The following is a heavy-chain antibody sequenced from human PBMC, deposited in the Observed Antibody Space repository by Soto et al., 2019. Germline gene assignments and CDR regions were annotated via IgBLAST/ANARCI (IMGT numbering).Heavy chain of an antibody. V-gene: IGHV4-59*01. J-gene: IGHJ4*02. CDR1: GGSISSYY. CDR3: AREGGRYRFDY. Sequence: NPSETLSLTCTVSGGSISSYYWSWIRQPPGKGLEWIGYIYYSGSTNYNPSLKSRVTISVDTSKNQFSLKLSSVTAADTAVYYCAREGGRYRFDYWGQGTLVTVSS. CDR2: IYYSGST. D-gene: IGHD1-26*01.